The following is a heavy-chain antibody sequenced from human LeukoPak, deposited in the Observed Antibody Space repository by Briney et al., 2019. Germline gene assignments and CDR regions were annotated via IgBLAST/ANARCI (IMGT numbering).Heavy chain of an antibody. D-gene: IGHD3-22*01. Sequence: GESLKISFKGSGYSFTSYWIGWVRPTPGKGLEWMGIIYPGDSDTKYGPSFQGQVTISADKSISTAYLQWSSLKASDTAMYYCAKSNYYDSSGYNGAFDYWGQGTLVTVSS. V-gene: IGHV5-51*01. CDR2: IYPGDSDT. J-gene: IGHJ4*02. CDR1: GYSFTSYW. CDR3: AKSNYYDSSGYNGAFDY.